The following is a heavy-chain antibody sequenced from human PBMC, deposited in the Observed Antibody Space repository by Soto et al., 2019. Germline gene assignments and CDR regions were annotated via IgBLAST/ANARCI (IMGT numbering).Heavy chain of an antibody. D-gene: IGHD3-22*01. V-gene: IGHV4-31*03. CDR1: GGSISSGTFY. Sequence: SETLSLTCTVSGGSISSGTFYWSWFRQHPGKGLEWIGYIYYTGNTYYNPSLKSRLTISVDTSKNQFSLTLSSVTAADPAVYYCARVGRVSNGGYLDYWGRGTLVTVSS. J-gene: IGHJ4*02. CDR3: ARVGRVSNGGYLDY. CDR2: IYYTGNT.